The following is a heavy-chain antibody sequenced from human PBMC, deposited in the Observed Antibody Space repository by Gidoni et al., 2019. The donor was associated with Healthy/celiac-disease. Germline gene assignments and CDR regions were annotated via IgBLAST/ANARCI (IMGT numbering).Heavy chain of an antibody. J-gene: IGHJ6*02. CDR3: ARDDPSITGTTMMVYNYYYYGMDV. CDR2: IIPIFGTA. D-gene: IGHD1-7*01. V-gene: IGHV1-69*01. Sequence: QVQLVQSGAEVKKPGSSVKVSCKASGGTFSSYAISWVRQAPGQGLEWMGGIIPIFGTANYAQKFQGRVTITADESTSTAYMELSSLRSEDTAVYYCARDDPSITGTTMMVYNYYYYGMDVWGQGTTVTVSS. CDR1: GGTFSSYA.